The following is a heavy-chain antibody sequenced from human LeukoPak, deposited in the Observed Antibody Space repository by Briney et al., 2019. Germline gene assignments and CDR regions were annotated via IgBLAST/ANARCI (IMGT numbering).Heavy chain of an antibody. D-gene: IGHD2-2*02. CDR2: INPSGGST. Sequence: ASVKVSCKASGYTFTSYYMHWVRQTPGQGLEWMGIINPSGGSTSYAQKFQGRVTMTRDTSTSTVYMELSSLRSEDTAVYYCARGGCSSTSCYKAALEYWGQGTLVTVSS. V-gene: IGHV1-46*01. J-gene: IGHJ4*02. CDR1: GYTFTSYY. CDR3: ARGGCSSTSCYKAALEY.